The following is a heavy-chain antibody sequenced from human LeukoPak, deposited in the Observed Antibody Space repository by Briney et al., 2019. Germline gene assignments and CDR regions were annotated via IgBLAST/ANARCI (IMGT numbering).Heavy chain of an antibody. CDR3: ARGPPYYFDF. CDR1: GGSISSGGYY. J-gene: IGHJ4*02. Sequence: SGTLSLTCTVSGGSISSGGYYWSWIRQPPGKGLEWIGYIYHSGSTYYNPSLKSRVTISVDRSKNQFSLKLSSVTAADTAVYYCARGPPYYFDFWGQGTLVTVSS. CDR2: IYHSGST. V-gene: IGHV4-30-2*01.